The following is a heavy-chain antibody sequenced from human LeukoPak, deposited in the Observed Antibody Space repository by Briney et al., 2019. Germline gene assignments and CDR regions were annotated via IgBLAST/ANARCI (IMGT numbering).Heavy chain of an antibody. J-gene: IGHJ5*02. CDR1: GFTFSTYS. D-gene: IGHD1-7*01. CDR3: ARGLYNWKYGERWFDP. Sequence: GGSLRLSCAVSGFTFSTYSMNWVRQAPGKGLEWVSYISSRSRTRYYTIRVKGPFKISSDKANNSLYLQMGSLRAEDTAEYYGARGLYNWKYGERWFDPWGQGSLVTVSS. CDR2: ISSRSRTR. V-gene: IGHV3-48*01.